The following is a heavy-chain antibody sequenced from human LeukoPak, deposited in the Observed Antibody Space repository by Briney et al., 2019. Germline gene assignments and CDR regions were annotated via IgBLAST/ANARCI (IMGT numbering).Heavy chain of an antibody. V-gene: IGHV4-34*01. J-gene: IGHJ4*02. CDR3: ARARMATIRGYYFDY. Sequence: SETLSLTCAVYGGSFSGYYWSWIRQPPGKGLEWIGEINHSGSTNYNPSLKSRVTISVDMSKNQFSLKLSSVTAADTAVYYCARARMATIRGYYFDYWGQGTLVTVSS. D-gene: IGHD5-24*01. CDR2: INHSGST. CDR1: GGSFSGYY.